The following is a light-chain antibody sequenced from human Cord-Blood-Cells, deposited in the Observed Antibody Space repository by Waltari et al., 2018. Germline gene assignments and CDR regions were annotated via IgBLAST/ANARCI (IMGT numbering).Light chain of an antibody. V-gene: IGKV1-39*01. J-gene: IGKJ2*01. Sequence: IQLTQSPSSLSASVGARVTITCRASQSISSYLNWYQQKPGKAPKLLIYAASSLQSGVPSRFSGSGSGTDFTLTISSRQPEDFATYYCQQSYSTPLYTFGQGTKLEIK. CDR1: QSISSY. CDR3: QQSYSTPLYT. CDR2: AAS.